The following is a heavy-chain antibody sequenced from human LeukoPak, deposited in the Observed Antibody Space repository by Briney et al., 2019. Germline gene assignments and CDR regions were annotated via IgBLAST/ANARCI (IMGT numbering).Heavy chain of an antibody. D-gene: IGHD3-22*01. CDR2: INWNSGSV. Sequence: ALRLSCAASGCTFDDYALFWVRQAPGKGLEWVSGINWNSGSVDFADSVKGRFTTSRDNSKNSLYLQMNSVRAEDTGFYCAKGTGGYYGPFDSWGQGTLVTVSS. CDR3: AKGTGGYYGPFDS. J-gene: IGHJ4*02. V-gene: IGHV3-9*01. CDR1: GCTFDDYA.